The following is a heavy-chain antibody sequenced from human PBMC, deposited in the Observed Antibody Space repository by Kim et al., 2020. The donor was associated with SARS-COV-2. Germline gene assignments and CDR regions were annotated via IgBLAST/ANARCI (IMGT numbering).Heavy chain of an antibody. V-gene: IGHV4-39*01. J-gene: IGHJ6*02. CDR2: IYYSGST. CDR1: GGSISSSSYY. Sequence: SETLSLTCTVSGGSISSSSYYWGWIRQPPGKGLEWIGNIYYSGSTYYNPSLKSRVTISVDTSKNQFSLKLSSVTAADTAVYYCARRVGGALGDYVPYYYGMDVWGHGTTVTVSS. D-gene: IGHD4-17*01. CDR3: ARRVGGALGDYVPYYYGMDV.